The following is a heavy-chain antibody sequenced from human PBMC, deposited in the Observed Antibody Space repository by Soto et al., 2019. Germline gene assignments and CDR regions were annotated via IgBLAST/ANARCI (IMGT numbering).Heavy chain of an antibody. CDR3: ARDVRSHDYGHYYYGMDV. CDR2: ISIYNGNT. J-gene: IGHJ6*02. Sequence: QVQLVQSGAEVNKPGASVKVSCKASGYTFTSYGISWVRQAPGQGLEWMGWISIYNGNTNYAQKLQGRVTMTKDTPTSTAYMELRSLRSDDTDVYYCARDVRSHDYGHYYYGMDVWGQGTTVTVSS. D-gene: IGHD4-17*01. V-gene: IGHV1-18*01. CDR1: GYTFTSYG.